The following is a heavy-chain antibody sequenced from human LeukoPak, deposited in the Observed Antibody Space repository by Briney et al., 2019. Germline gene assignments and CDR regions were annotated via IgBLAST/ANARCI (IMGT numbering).Heavy chain of an antibody. V-gene: IGHV1-18*01. Sequence: AXVKVSCKASGYTFTSYGMSWVRQAPGQGLERMGWISAYSGNTNYAQKLQGRDTMNTDTSKSTAYMEERSLRYDDTAVYYCASGYSSDTGFDYWGQGTLVTVSS. CDR2: ISAYSGNT. CDR3: ASGYSSDTGFDY. CDR1: GYTFTSYG. J-gene: IGHJ4*02. D-gene: IGHD6-25*01.